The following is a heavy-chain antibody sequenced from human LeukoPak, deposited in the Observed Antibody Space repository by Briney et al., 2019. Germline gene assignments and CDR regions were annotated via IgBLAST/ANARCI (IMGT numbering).Heavy chain of an antibody. Sequence: GGSLRLSCAASGFTFSSYAMSWVRQAPGKGLEWVSAISGSGGSTYYADSVKGRFTISRDNSKNTLYLQMNSLRAEDTAVYYCAKGPYCSGGSCYDLGAFDIWGQGTMVTVSS. V-gene: IGHV3-23*01. CDR3: AKGPYCSGGSCYDLGAFDI. CDR1: GFTFSSYA. J-gene: IGHJ3*02. CDR2: ISGSGGST. D-gene: IGHD2-15*01.